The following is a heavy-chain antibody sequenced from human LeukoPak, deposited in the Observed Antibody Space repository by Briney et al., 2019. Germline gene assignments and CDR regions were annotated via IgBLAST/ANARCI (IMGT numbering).Heavy chain of an antibody. CDR1: GGSFSNYY. Sequence: PSETLSLTCAVYGGSFSNYYWSWIRQPPRKGLEWIAEINHSGTTNYNPSLKSRVTISVDTSKNQFSLKLNSVTAADTAVYYCARDQLGNNYWGQGTLVTVSS. D-gene: IGHD1-1*01. CDR2: INHSGTT. CDR3: ARDQLGNNY. J-gene: IGHJ4*02. V-gene: IGHV4-34*01.